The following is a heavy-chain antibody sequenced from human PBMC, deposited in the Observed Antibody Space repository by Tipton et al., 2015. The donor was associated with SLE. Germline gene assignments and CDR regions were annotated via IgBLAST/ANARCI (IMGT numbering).Heavy chain of an antibody. J-gene: IGHJ4*01. V-gene: IGHV4-59*01. CDR1: GGSISSYY. CDR2: IYYSGST. D-gene: IGHD5-24*01. CDR3: AGAPLGSITGFDF. Sequence: LRLSCTVSGGSISSYYWSWIRQPPGKGLEWIGYIYYSGSTNYNPSLKSRVTISVDTSKNQFSLKMTSMTAADTAVYYCAGAPLGSITGFDFWGHGTLVTVSS.